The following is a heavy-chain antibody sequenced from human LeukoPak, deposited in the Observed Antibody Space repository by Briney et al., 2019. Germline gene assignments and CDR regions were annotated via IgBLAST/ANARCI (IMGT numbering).Heavy chain of an antibody. J-gene: IGHJ4*02. CDR1: GYTFTGYY. CDR3: AGGPYCSSTSCYYLY. CDR2: INPNSGGT. V-gene: IGHV1-2*02. D-gene: IGHD2-2*01. Sequence: ASVKVSCKASGYTFTGYYMHWVRQAPGQGLEWMGWINPNSGGTNYAQKFQGRVTMTRDTSISTAYMEPSRLRSDDTAVYYCAGGPYCSSTSCYYLYWGQGTLVTVSS.